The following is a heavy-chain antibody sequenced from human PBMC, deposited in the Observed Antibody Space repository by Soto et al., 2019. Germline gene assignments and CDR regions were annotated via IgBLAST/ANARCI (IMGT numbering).Heavy chain of an antibody. CDR2: IYYSGST. CDR3: ARAGFGVLSGVDP. J-gene: IGHJ5*02. D-gene: IGHD3-10*01. V-gene: IGHV4-31*03. CDR1: GGSISSGGYY. Sequence: SETLSLTCTVSGGSISSGGYYWSWIRQHPGKGLEWIGYIYYSGSTYYNPSLKSRVTISVDTSKNQFSLKLSSVTAADTAVYYCARAGFGVLSGVDPWGQGTLVTVSS.